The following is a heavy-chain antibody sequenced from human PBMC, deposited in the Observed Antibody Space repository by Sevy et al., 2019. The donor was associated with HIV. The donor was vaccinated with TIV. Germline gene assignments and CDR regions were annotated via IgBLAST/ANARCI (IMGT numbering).Heavy chain of an antibody. D-gene: IGHD5-12*01. Sequence: ASVNVSCKVSGYTLTKLSMHWVRQAPGKGLEWTGGFDPEDGETIYAQKFQGRVTMTEDTSTDTAYMELSSLRSEDTAVYYCATPKYVGYDYESLDIWGQGTMVTVSS. CDR1: GYTLTKLS. J-gene: IGHJ3*02. CDR2: FDPEDGET. CDR3: ATPKYVGYDYESLDI. V-gene: IGHV1-24*01.